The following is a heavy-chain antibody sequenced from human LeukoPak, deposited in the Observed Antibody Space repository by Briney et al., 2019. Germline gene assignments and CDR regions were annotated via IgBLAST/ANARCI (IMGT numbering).Heavy chain of an antibody. V-gene: IGHV4-59*08. CDR3: ASHSLKLVDADFDY. Sequence: PSETLSLICSVSGGSISSYHWSWIRQPPGKGLEWIGYIYYGGRTNYNPSLKSRVTISVDTSKNQLSLTVSSVTAADTAIYYCASHSLKLVDADFDYWGQGTLVTVSS. J-gene: IGHJ4*02. CDR1: GGSISSYH. CDR2: IYYGGRT. D-gene: IGHD3-16*02.